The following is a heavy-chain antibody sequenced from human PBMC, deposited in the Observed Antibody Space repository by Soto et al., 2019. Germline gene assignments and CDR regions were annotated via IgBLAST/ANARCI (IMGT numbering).Heavy chain of an antibody. CDR3: ARRGHFSVDY. CDR2: IYHSGST. Sequence: SATLSLSCPVSGYSISSGYYWGWIRQPPGKGLEWIGSIYHSGSTYYNPSLKSRVTISVDTSKNQFSLKLSSVTAADTAVYYCARRGHFSVDYWGQETLVTVSS. V-gene: IGHV4-38-2*01. CDR1: GYSISSGYY. J-gene: IGHJ4*02. D-gene: IGHD3-3*02.